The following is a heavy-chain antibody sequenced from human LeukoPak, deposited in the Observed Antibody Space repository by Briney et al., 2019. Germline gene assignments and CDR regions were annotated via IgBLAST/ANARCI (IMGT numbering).Heavy chain of an antibody. J-gene: IGHJ4*02. V-gene: IGHV4-59*12. D-gene: IGHD6-19*01. CDR2: IYYSGST. CDR1: GGTMSNYY. CDR3: ARLRIGCFDY. Sequence: PSETLSLTCTVSGGTMSNYYWSWIRQPPGKGLECIGHIYYSGSTNYKPSLKSRVTISLDASKNQFSLQLNSVTPEDTAVYYCARLRIGCFDYWGQGILVTVSS.